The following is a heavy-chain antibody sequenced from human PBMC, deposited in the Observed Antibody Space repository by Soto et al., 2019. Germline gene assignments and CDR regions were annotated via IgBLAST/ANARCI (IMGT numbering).Heavy chain of an antibody. CDR2: IYPGDSDT. Sequence: PGESLKISCKGSGYIFTSCWIAWVRQMPGKGLEWMGIIYPGDSDTRYSPSFQGQVTISADMSISTAYLQWSSLKASDTAMYYCARTSAAGKYYYGMDVWGQGTTVTVSS. CDR1: GYIFTSCW. J-gene: IGHJ6*02. V-gene: IGHV5-51*01. D-gene: IGHD6-13*01. CDR3: ARTSAAGKYYYGMDV.